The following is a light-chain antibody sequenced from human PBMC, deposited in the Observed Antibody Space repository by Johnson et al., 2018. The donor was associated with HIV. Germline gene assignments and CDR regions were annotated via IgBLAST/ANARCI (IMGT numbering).Light chain of an antibody. J-gene: IGLJ1*01. Sequence: VLTQPPSVSVSPGQTASITCSGDKLGDKYACWYQQKPGQSPVLVIYQDSKRPSGIPERFSGSKSGTSATLGITGLQTGDEADYYCGTWDSSLSALYVFGTGTKVTVL. V-gene: IGLV3-1*01. CDR2: QDS. CDR3: GTWDSSLSALYV. CDR1: KLGDKY.